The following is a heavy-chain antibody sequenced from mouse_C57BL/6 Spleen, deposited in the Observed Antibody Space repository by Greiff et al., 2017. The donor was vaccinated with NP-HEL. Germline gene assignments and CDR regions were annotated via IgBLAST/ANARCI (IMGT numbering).Heavy chain of an antibody. CDR1: GYTFTSYW. CDR3: ASLYDSFDD. Sequence: VQLQQSGAELAKPGASVKLSCKASGYTFTSYWMHWVKQTPGQGLEWIGYINPSSGYTKSNQNFKDKATFTADKSSSTAYLQLSSLTYEDSAVYYCASLYDSFDDWGQGTTLTVAS. V-gene: IGHV1-7*01. CDR2: INPSSGYT. J-gene: IGHJ2*01. D-gene: IGHD2-3*01.